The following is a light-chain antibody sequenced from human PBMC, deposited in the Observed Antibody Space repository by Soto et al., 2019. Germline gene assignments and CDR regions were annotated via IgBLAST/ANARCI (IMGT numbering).Light chain of an antibody. CDR3: QQYNNWPPDRT. CDR2: GAS. V-gene: IGKV3-15*01. Sequence: EIVMTQSPATLSLSPGERATLSCRASQSVGSNLSWCQQKPGQAPTLLIYGASTRATGIPARYSGSGSGTEFTLTISSLQSEDYAIYVCQQYNNWPPDRTFGQGTKVEIK. J-gene: IGKJ1*01. CDR1: QSVGSN.